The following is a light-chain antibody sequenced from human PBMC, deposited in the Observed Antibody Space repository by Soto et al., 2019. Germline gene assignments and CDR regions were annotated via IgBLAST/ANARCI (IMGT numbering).Light chain of an antibody. J-gene: IGLJ1*01. V-gene: IGLV2-11*01. CDR3: CSYADTYV. Sequence: QSVLTQPRSVSGSPGQSVTISCTGTKSDVGGYNYVSWYPHHPGKAPKLVISDVTERPSGVPDRFSGSKSGNTASLTISGLQADDEADYFCCSYADTYVFGTGTKLTVL. CDR2: DVT. CDR1: KSDVGGYNY.